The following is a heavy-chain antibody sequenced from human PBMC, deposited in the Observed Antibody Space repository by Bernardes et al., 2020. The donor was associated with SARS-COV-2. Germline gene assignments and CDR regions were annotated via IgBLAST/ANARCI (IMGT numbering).Heavy chain of an antibody. CDR3: ARDFYDILTGYFPFDY. D-gene: IGHD3-9*01. CDR1: GFTFSSYA. CDR2: ISSDGSNQ. V-gene: IGHV3-30-3*01. Sequence: GGSLRLSCAASGFTFSSYAMHWVRQAPGKGLEWVAVISSDGSNQYYADSVKGRFTISRDNSKNTLYLQMNSLRAEDTAVYYCARDFYDILTGYFPFDYWGQATLVTVS. J-gene: IGHJ4*02.